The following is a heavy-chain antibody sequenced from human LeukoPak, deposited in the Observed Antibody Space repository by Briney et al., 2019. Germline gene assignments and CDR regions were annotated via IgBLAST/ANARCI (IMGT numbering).Heavy chain of an antibody. V-gene: IGHV3-64*02. D-gene: IGHD6-19*01. J-gene: IGHJ4*02. CDR2: MSHDGGTT. CDR1: GFSLRSYA. CDR3: TRGSGPLYFDF. Sequence: PGGSLRLSCAASGFSLRSYAIHWVRQAPGKGLEYVSAMSHDGGTTYYADSVKGRFTVSRHSSRNMVYLQMGGLRAEDMAVYYCTRGSGPLYFDFWGQGTQVTVSS.